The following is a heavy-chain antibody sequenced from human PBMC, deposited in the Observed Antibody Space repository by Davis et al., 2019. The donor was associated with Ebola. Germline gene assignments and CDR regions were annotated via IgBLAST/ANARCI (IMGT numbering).Heavy chain of an antibody. CDR1: GLTFSDHY. CDR3: GGTSGDIAFRAFEI. J-gene: IGHJ3*02. D-gene: IGHD5-12*01. Sequence: PGGSLRLSCAASGLTFSDHYMDWVRQAPGKGLEWVARTRNKANSYTTEYAASVKGRFTILRDDSQNSLYLVMNSLKTEDTAVYYCGGTSGDIAFRAFEIWGQGTMVTVSS. CDR2: TRNKANSYTT. V-gene: IGHV3-72*01.